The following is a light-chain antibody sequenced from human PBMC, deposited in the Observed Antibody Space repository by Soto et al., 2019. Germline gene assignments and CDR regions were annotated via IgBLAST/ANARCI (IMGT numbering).Light chain of an antibody. CDR2: GAS. Sequence: EIVMTQSPATLSVSPGERATLSCRASQSVSSNLAWYQQKPGQAPRLLIYGASTRATGIPARFSGSGSGTAFTLTISSLQSEDFAVYYCQQYNNWPPWTFGKGTKLEIK. V-gene: IGKV3-15*01. CDR3: QQYNNWPPWT. CDR1: QSVSSN. J-gene: IGKJ2*02.